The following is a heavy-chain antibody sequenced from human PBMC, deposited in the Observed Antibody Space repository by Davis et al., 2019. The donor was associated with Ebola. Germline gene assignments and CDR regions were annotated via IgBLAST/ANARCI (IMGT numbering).Heavy chain of an antibody. Sequence: GESLEISCAASGFTFSDFYMGWIRQAPGKGLEWVSYISSSITYTNYADSVKGRFTISRDNAKNSLHLHMNSLRAEDTAVYYCARASVTRYYYYGMDVWGQGTTVTVSS. D-gene: IGHD4-11*01. V-gene: IGHV3-11*06. CDR2: ISSSITYT. CDR1: GFTFSDFY. CDR3: ARASVTRYYYYGMDV. J-gene: IGHJ6*02.